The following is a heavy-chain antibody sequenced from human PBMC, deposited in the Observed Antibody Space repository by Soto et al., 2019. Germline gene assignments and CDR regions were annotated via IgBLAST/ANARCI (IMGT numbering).Heavy chain of an antibody. CDR3: ARDDGSGYFSIPDY. V-gene: IGHV1-46*01. CDR1: GYTFTDFH. CDR2: INPSVETT. J-gene: IGHJ4*02. D-gene: IGHD3-22*01. Sequence: ASVKVSCKALGYTFTDFHMHWVRQAPGQGLEWMGIINPSVETTTYAQKFQGRVTMTRDTSTNTVYMELSSLRSEDTALYYCARDDGSGYFSIPDYWGQGTLVTVSS.